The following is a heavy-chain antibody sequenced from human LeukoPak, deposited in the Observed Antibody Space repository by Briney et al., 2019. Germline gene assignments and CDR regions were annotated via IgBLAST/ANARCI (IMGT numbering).Heavy chain of an antibody. D-gene: IGHD4-11*01. J-gene: IGHJ6*03. CDR1: GFTFRNYY. Sequence: GSLRLSCAASGFTFRNYYMIWVRQAPGKGLEWIGEINHSGSTNYNPSLKSRVTISVDTSKNQFSLKLSSVTAADSAVYYCARVPRFHDYPYYYYYYYMDVWGKGTTVTVSS. V-gene: IGHV4-34*01. CDR3: ARVPRFHDYPYYYYYYYMDV. CDR2: INHSGST.